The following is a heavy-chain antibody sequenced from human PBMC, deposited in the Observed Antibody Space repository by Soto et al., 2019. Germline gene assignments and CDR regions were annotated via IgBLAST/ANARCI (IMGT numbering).Heavy chain of an antibody. V-gene: IGHV6-1*01. Sequence: QSQTLSLTCAISGDSVSSNSAAWNWIRQSPSRGLEWLGRTYYRSKWYNDYAVSVKSRITINPDTSKNQFSLQLNSVTPEDTAVYYCARNYDILTGYGIAFDIWGQGTMVTVSS. D-gene: IGHD3-9*01. CDR2: TYYRSKWYN. CDR1: GDSVSSNSAA. CDR3: ARNYDILTGYGIAFDI. J-gene: IGHJ3*02.